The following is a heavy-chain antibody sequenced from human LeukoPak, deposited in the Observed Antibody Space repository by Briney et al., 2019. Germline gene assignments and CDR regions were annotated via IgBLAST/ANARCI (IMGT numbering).Heavy chain of an antibody. D-gene: IGHD3-10*01. CDR2: IYYTGST. CDR1: GGSISSSSSY. Sequence: SSETLSLTCTVSGGSISSSSSYWSWIRQTPGKGLEWIGTIYYTGSTYYNPSLNSRVTIFVDTSKNQFSLKLSSVTAADTAVYYCARLKYGSGSYLGFDPWGQGTLVTVSS. J-gene: IGHJ5*02. CDR3: ARLKYGSGSYLGFDP. V-gene: IGHV4-39*01.